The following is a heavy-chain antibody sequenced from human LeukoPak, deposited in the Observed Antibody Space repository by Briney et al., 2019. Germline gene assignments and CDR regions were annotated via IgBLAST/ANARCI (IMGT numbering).Heavy chain of an antibody. Sequence: PGGSLRLSCAASGFTFDDYTMHWVRQAPGKGLEWVSLISWDGGSTYYADSVKGRFTVSRDNSKNSLYLQMNSLRTEDTALYYCAKSKTAVTMGYLDYWGQGTLVTVSS. CDR2: ISWDGGST. J-gene: IGHJ4*02. V-gene: IGHV3-43*01. D-gene: IGHD4-17*01. CDR1: GFTFDDYT. CDR3: AKSKTAVTMGYLDY.